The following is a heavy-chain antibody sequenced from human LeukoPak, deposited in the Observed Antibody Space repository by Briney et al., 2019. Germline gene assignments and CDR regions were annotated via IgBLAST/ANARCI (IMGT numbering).Heavy chain of an antibody. V-gene: IGHV3-21*01. Sequence: GGSLRLPCAASGFTFSSYSMNWVRQAPGKGLEWVSSISSSSSYIYYADSVKGRFTISRDNAKNSLYLQMNSLRAEDTAVYYCARAITAAFDIWGQGTMVTVSS. CDR2: ISSSSSYI. D-gene: IGHD1-14*01. CDR3: ARAITAAFDI. J-gene: IGHJ3*02. CDR1: GFTFSSYS.